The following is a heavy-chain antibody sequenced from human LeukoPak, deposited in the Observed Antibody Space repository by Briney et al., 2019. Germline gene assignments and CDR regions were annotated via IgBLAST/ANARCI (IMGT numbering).Heavy chain of an antibody. J-gene: IGHJ6*03. CDR3: ARGVYDFWSGYPPHYYYYYMDV. D-gene: IGHD3-3*01. CDR1: GGTFSSYA. CDR2: IIPIFGTA. Sequence: ASVKVSCKASGGTFSSYAISWVRQAPGQGLEWMGGIIPIFGTANYAQKFQGRVTITADESTSTAYMELSSLRSEDTAVYYCARGVYDFWSGYPPHYYYYYMDVWGKGTTVTVSS. V-gene: IGHV1-69*13.